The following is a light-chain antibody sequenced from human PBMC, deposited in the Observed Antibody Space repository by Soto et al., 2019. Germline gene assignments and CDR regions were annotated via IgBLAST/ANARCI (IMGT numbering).Light chain of an antibody. J-gene: IGKJ3*01. CDR2: AAS. Sequence: DIQMTQSPSTLSASLGDRVTITCRASQTVNAWLAWYQHKPGKAPEVLIYAASSLQSGVPSRFSGSGSGTEFTLTISSVQPEDFATYYCQQNYSPVFSFGPGTKVDIK. V-gene: IGKV1-39*01. CDR3: QQNYSPVFS. CDR1: QTVNAW.